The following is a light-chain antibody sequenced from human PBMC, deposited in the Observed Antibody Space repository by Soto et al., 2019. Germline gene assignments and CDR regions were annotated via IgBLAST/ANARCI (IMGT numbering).Light chain of an antibody. CDR3: QQYNNWPRT. CDR2: DAS. J-gene: IGKJ1*01. Sequence: EIVMTQSPATLSVSPGERATLSCRASQSVSGNLAWYQQARGQPPRLLMFDASTRATGIPARFSGSGSGTEFTLTISSLQSEDSAIYYCQQYNNWPRTFGQGTKV. CDR1: QSVSGN. V-gene: IGKV3-15*01.